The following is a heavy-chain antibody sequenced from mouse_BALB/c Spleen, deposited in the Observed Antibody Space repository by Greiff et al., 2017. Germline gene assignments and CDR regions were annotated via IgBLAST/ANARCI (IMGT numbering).Heavy chain of an antibody. CDR3: ASYDSPAY. CDR1: GYTFTSYW. V-gene: IGHV1-87*01. CDR2: IYPGDGDT. Sequence: QVQLQQSGAELARPGASVKLSCKASGYTFTSYWMQWVKQRPGQGLEWIGAIYPGDGDTRYTQKFKGKATLTADKSSSTAYMQLSSLASEDSAVYYCASYDSPAYWGQGTLVTVSA. D-gene: IGHD2-4*01. J-gene: IGHJ3*01.